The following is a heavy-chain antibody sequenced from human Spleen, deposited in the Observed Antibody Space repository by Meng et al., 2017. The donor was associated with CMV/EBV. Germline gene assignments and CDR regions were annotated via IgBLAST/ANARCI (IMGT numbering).Heavy chain of an antibody. Sequence: ASVKVSCKASGYTFTGYQMHWVRQAPGQGLEWMGWIHPNGGSTNYAQKFQGRVTMTRDTSISTAYMELSSLRSDDTAVYYCARDQLLVPGATGPFIWGQGTLVTVSS. CDR3: ARDQLLVPGATGPFI. CDR2: IHPNGGST. D-gene: IGHD2-2*01. J-gene: IGHJ4*02. V-gene: IGHV1-2*02. CDR1: GYTFTGYQ.